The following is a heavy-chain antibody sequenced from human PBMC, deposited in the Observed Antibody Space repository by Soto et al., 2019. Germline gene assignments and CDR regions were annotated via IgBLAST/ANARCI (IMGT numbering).Heavy chain of an antibody. J-gene: IGHJ6*01. Sequence: EVQLVESGGGLVQPGGSLRLSCAASGFTFSSYWMHWVRQAPGKGLVWVSRINSDGSSTSYADSVKGRLTISRDNAKKTVYLQMNSLRAEDTAVYYCASPYMYSSGLYFYGMDVWGQGTKVTVSS. CDR3: ASPYMYSSGLYFYGMDV. D-gene: IGHD6-19*01. V-gene: IGHV3-74*01. CDR2: INSDGSST. CDR1: GFTFSSYW.